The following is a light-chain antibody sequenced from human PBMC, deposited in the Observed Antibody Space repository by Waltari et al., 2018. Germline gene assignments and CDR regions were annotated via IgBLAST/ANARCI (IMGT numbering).Light chain of an antibody. CDR1: SSNIGINT. J-gene: IGLJ3*02. V-gene: IGLV1-44*01. Sequence: QSVLTQPPLASGTPGQRVTISCSGNSSNIGINTVTWYQQRPGTAPKLLIYANYHRPSGVPDRFSASKSDTSASLAINGLQSEDEADYFCATWDDSLNGRVFGGGTKLAVL. CDR2: ANY. CDR3: ATWDDSLNGRV.